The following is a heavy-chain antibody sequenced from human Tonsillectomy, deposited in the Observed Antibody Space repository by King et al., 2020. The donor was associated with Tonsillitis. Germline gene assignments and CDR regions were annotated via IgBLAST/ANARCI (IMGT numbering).Heavy chain of an antibody. D-gene: IGHD1-26*01. J-gene: IGHJ4*02. V-gene: IGHV4-39*01. CDR1: GGSISSSSTYY. CDR2: IFYSGST. CDR3: ARLGIVGALIDY. Sequence: QLQESGPGLVKPSETLSLTCTVSGGSISSSSTYYWGWIRQPPGKGLEWIGSIFYSGSTYYNPSLKSRVTISVDTSKNQFSLKLSSVTAADTAVYYCARLGIVGALIDYWGLGTLVSVSS.